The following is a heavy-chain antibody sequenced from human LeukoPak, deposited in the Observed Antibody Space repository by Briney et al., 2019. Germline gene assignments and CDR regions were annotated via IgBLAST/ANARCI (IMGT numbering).Heavy chain of an antibody. V-gene: IGHV3-30*15. Sequence: GGSLRLSCAASGFTFRSYAMHWVRQAPGKGLEWVAVISDDGSRQHYADFLEGRITISRDNSKNTVSLQMSSLRTEDTAVYFCAREQSGDGWSGFDYWGQGTLVTVSS. J-gene: IGHJ4*02. CDR1: GFTFRSYA. CDR2: ISDDGSRQ. D-gene: IGHD6-19*01. CDR3: AREQSGDGWSGFDY.